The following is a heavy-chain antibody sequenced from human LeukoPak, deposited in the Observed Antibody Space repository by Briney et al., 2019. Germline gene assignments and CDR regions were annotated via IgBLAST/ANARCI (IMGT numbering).Heavy chain of an antibody. D-gene: IGHD6-6*01. CDR1: GFTFDDYA. CDR3: AKDSGGGSSDSYYYYGMDV. CDR2: ISWNSGSI. Sequence: PGRSLRLSCAASGFTFDDYAMHWVRQAPGKGLEWVSGISWNSGSIGYADSVKGRFTISRDNAKNSLYLQMNSLRAEDTALYYCAKDSGGGSSDSYYYYGMDVWGQGTTVTASS. J-gene: IGHJ6*02. V-gene: IGHV3-9*01.